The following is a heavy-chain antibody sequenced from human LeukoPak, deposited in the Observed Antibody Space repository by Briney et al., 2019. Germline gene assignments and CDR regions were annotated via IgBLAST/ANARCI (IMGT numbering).Heavy chain of an antibody. V-gene: IGHV3-66*01. D-gene: IGHD1-26*01. CDR2: IYSGGNT. CDR1: GFAVNSDY. CDR3: VRGLPGSAHC. J-gene: IGHJ4*02. Sequence: PGGSLRLSCAASGFAVNSDYMSWVRQAPGKGLEWDSVIYSGGNTYYGDSVKGRFTISRDNSKNTLYLQMNSLRAEDMAVYYCVRGLPGSAHCWGQGTLVTVYS.